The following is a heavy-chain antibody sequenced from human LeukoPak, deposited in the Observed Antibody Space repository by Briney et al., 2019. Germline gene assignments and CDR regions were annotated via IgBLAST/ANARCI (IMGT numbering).Heavy chain of an antibody. CDR1: GGSISSSSYY. J-gene: IGHJ4*02. CDR3: ARPGSSGWDYFDY. CDR2: IYYSGST. D-gene: IGHD6-19*01. Sequence: SETLSLTCTVSGGSISSSSYYWGWIRQPPGKGLEWIGSIYYSGSTYCNPSLKSRVTISVDTSKNQFSLKLSSVTAADTAVYYCARPGSSGWDYFDYWGQGTLVTVSS. V-gene: IGHV4-39*01.